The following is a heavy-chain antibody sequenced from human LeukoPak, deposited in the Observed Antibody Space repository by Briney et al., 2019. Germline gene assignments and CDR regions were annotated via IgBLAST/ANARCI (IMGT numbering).Heavy chain of an antibody. CDR1: GDTISSHY. CDR3: ARDLQRHDAFDI. V-gene: IGHV4-59*11. Sequence: PSETLSLTCSVSGDTISSHYWSWIRQSPGEGLEWIGYVSYSGTTNYNPSLKSRVTISVDTAKNQFSPKLTSVIAADTAVYYCARDLQRHDAFDIWGQGTMVTVSS. J-gene: IGHJ3*02. CDR2: VSYSGTT.